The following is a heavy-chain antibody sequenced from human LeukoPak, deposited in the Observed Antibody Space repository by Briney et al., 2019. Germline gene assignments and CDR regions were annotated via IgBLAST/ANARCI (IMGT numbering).Heavy chain of an antibody. D-gene: IGHD6-13*01. Sequence: GGSLRLSCAASGFTFSRYWMSWVRQAPGRGLEWVANIKQDGREKYYVDSVKGRFTISRDNAKNSLYLQMNSLRAEDTAVYYCARQDSSSWVYYFDYWGQGTLVTVSS. CDR1: GFTFSRYW. J-gene: IGHJ4*02. CDR3: ARQDSSSWVYYFDY. V-gene: IGHV3-7*01. CDR2: IKQDGREK.